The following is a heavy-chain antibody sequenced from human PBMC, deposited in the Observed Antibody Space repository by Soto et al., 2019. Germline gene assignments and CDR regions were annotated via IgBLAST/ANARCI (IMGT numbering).Heavy chain of an antibody. CDR2: ISSSSSYI. CDR3: ARDAGGPASAVEQLVPYYYYYYGMDV. V-gene: IGHV3-21*01. Sequence: GGSLRLSCAASGFTFSSYSMNWVRQAPGKGLEWVSSISSSSSYIYYADSVKGRFTISRDNAKNSLYLQMNSLRAEDTAVYYCARDAGGPASAVEQLVPYYYYYYGMDVWGQGTTVTVSS. D-gene: IGHD6-6*01. J-gene: IGHJ6*02. CDR1: GFTFSSYS.